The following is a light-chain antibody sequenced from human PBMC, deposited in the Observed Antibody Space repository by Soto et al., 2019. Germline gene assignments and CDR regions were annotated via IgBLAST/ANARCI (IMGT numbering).Light chain of an antibody. CDR1: TSDVGGYNN. Sequence: QSALTQPPSASGSPGQSVTISCTGTTSDVGGYNNASGYQQHPGKAPKLMIYEVSKRPSGVPDRFAGSKAGNTASLTVSGLQADDEADYYCSSYAGSNNLVFGGGTKVTVL. CDR3: SSYAGSNNLV. J-gene: IGLJ2*01. V-gene: IGLV2-8*01. CDR2: EVS.